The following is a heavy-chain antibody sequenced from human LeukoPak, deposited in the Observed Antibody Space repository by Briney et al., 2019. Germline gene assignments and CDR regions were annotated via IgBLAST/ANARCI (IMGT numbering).Heavy chain of an antibody. D-gene: IGHD2-15*01. V-gene: IGHV4-4*02. CDR2: MYHSGST. Sequence: SETLSLTCAVSGGSITSNNWWSWVRQPPGKGLEWIGEMYHSGSTNYNPSLKSRVTISVDKSKNQFSLKLSSVTAADTAVYYCARDNIVVVAATKAYYFDYWGQGTLVTVSS. CDR1: GGSITSNNW. J-gene: IGHJ4*02. CDR3: ARDNIVVVAATKAYYFDY.